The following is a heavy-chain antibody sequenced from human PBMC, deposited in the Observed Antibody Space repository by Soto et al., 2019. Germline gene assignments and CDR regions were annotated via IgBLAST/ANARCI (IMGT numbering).Heavy chain of an antibody. CDR1: GFAFDAYW. CDR3: TRGPRPSSAGTGAY. D-gene: IGHD6-13*01. CDR2: IDYDGTTT. V-gene: IGHV3-74*02. Sequence: VQLVESGGGVVQPGRSLRLACVASGFAFDAYWMHWVRQVPGEGPVWVSRIDYDGTTTTYADSVKGRFTISRDNAKNTLYLQMNSLRAEDTGVYYCTRGPRPSSAGTGAYWGQGTLVTVSS. J-gene: IGHJ4*02.